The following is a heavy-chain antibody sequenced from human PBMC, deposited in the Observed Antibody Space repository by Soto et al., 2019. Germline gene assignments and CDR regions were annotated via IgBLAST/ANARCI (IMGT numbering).Heavy chain of an antibody. V-gene: IGHV1-69*01. D-gene: IGHD3-9*01. CDR1: GGSFSYYS. CDR3: ARSGEAYYDILTGYYKGSWLDP. Sequence: QVQLVQSGAEVKKAGSSVRVSCKASGGSFSYYSISWVRQAPGQGLEWMGGIIPFSGTPKYAQKFQDRVTITADGSTRIVYMELSGLTSEDTAVYYCARSGEAYYDILTGYYKGSWLDPWGQGTLVTVSS. J-gene: IGHJ5*02. CDR2: IIPFSGTP.